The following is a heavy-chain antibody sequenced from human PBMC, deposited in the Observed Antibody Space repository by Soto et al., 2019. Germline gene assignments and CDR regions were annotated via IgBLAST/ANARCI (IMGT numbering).Heavy chain of an antibody. Sequence: SAKVSCKASGYTFTSYGIRWVRQAPGHGLEWMGWISAYNGNTNYAQKLQGRVTMTTDTSTSTAYMELRSLRSDDTAVYYCARIGYCSGGSCLNWFDPWGQGTLVTVSS. CDR3: ARIGYCSGGSCLNWFDP. J-gene: IGHJ5*02. CDR1: GYTFTSYG. D-gene: IGHD2-15*01. V-gene: IGHV1-18*04. CDR2: ISAYNGNT.